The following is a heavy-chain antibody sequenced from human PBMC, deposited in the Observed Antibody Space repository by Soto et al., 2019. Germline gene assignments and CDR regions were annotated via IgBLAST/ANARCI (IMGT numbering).Heavy chain of an antibody. CDR3: AKDRDYPRDYFHY. V-gene: IGHV3-49*04. J-gene: IGHJ4*02. D-gene: IGHD3-10*01. Sequence: GGSLRLSCTGSGFPFDDFAINWVRQAPGKGLEWVGLIRNQSYQETTEYAAAVKGRFTISRDFSKNTVFLHMDSLRAEDTAVYYCAKDRDYPRDYFHYWGQGTLVTVSS. CDR2: IRNQSYQETT. CDR1: GFPFDDFA.